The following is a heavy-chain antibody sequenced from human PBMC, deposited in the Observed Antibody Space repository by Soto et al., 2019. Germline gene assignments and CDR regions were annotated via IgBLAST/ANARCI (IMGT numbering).Heavy chain of an antibody. CDR1: GITLSNAW. Sequence: EVQLVESGGGLFKPGGSLRLSCAASGITLSNAWMTWVRQAPGKGLEWVGRIKSKADGSTTEYGSPVKDRFIISRDDSENTLDLQMHSLKTEDTAVYYCATPLPGSHGYGYWGQGTLVTVSS. D-gene: IGHD3-16*01. J-gene: IGHJ4*02. CDR2: IKSKADGSTT. CDR3: ATPLPGSHGYGY. V-gene: IGHV3-15*01.